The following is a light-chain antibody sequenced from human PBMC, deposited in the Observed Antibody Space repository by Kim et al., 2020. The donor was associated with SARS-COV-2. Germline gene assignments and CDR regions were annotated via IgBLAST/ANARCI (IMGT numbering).Light chain of an antibody. CDR3: QVWDSSSDHPV. J-gene: IGLJ3*02. Sequence: APGKTARITCGGNNIGSKSVHWYQQKPGQAPVLVIYYDSDRPSGIPERFSGSNSGNTATLTISRVEARDEADYYCQVWDSSSDHPVFGGGTKLTVL. V-gene: IGLV3-21*04. CDR1: NIGSKS. CDR2: YDS.